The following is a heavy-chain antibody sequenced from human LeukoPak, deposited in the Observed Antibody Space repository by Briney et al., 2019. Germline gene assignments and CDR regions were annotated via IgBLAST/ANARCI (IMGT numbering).Heavy chain of an antibody. CDR3: AKDHDILTGYPLFDY. J-gene: IGHJ4*02. V-gene: IGHV3-30*02. Sequence: GGSLRLSCAASGFTFSSYGMHWVRQAPGKGLEWVAFVRYDGSNKYYADSVKGRFTISRDNSKNTLYLQMNSLGAEDTAVYYRAKDHDILTGYPLFDYWGQGTLVTVSS. D-gene: IGHD3-9*01. CDR1: GFTFSSYG. CDR2: VRYDGSNK.